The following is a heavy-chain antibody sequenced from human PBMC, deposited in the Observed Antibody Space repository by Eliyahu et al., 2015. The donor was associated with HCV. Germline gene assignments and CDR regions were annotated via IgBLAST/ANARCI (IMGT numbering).Heavy chain of an antibody. J-gene: IGHJ4*02. CDR1: GXXFSAYX. CDR2: XNRRRSI. CDR3: ARARGRTFGDLVTDY. D-gene: IGHD3-10*01. V-gene: IGHV4-34*01. Sequence: QVQLQQWGAGLLKPSETLSLTCAVYGXXFSAYXWXWIRQTPGKGXEWIGEXNRRRSIXNNPSLKSRVTISVDTSKKQFSLKVKSVTAADTGVYYCARARGRTFGDLVTDYWGQGSLVTVSS.